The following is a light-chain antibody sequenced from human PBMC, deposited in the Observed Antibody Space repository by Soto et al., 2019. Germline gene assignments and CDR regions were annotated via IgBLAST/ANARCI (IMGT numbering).Light chain of an antibody. J-gene: IGKJ5*01. V-gene: IGKV3-20*01. CDR3: QQSYSTPVT. CDR2: GAS. Sequence: VLTQSPDTLSLSPAERATLSCRASQSVSSSYLPWYQQKFCQAPRLRIYGASNRATGIPDRFSGSGSGTDFTLTISSLQPEDFATYYCQQSYSTPVTFGQGTRRVIK. CDR1: QSVSSSY.